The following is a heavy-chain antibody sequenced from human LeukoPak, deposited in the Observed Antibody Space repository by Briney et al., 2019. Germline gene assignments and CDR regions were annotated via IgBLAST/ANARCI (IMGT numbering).Heavy chain of an antibody. Sequence: GGSLRLSCAASGFSFSSYAMTWVRQAPGKGLEWVSTTTGSGAATYYADSVKGRVTISRGNSKNTLYLQMNSLRADDTAVYYCARVGAFCTSASCPSDYWGQGTLVTVSS. J-gene: IGHJ4*02. CDR3: ARVGAFCTSASCPSDY. CDR2: TTGSGAAT. V-gene: IGHV3-23*01. D-gene: IGHD2-2*01. CDR1: GFSFSSYA.